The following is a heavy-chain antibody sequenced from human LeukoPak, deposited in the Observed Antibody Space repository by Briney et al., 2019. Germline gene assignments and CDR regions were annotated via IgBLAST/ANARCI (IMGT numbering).Heavy chain of an antibody. CDR3: AREIWFGEVEGDY. CDR1: GFTFSSYS. D-gene: IGHD3-10*01. CDR2: ISSSSSYI. J-gene: IGHJ4*02. V-gene: IGHV3-21*01. Sequence: GGSLRLSCAASGFTFSSYSMNWVRQAPGKGLEWVSSISSSSSYIYYADSVKGRFTISRDNAKNSLYLQMNSQSAEDTAVYYCAREIWFGEVEGDYWGQGTLVTVSS.